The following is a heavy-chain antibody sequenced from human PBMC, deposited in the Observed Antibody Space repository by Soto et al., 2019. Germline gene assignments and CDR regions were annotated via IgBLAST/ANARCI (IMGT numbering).Heavy chain of an antibody. CDR3: ALVELSVFTLYNWFDP. CDR1: GYSFTSYW. D-gene: IGHD1-7*01. V-gene: IGHV5-51*01. CDR2: IYPGDSDT. J-gene: IGHJ5*02. Sequence: GESLKISCKGSGYSFTSYWIGWVGQMPGKGLEWMGIIYPGDSDTRYSPSFQGQVTISADKSISTAYLQWSSLKASDTAMYYCALVELSVFTLYNWFDPWGQGTLVTVSS.